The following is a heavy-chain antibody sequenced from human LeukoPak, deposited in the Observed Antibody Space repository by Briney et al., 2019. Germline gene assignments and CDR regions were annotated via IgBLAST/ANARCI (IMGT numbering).Heavy chain of an antibody. CDR2: ISYDGSNK. CDR1: GFTFRSDA. Sequence: PGRSLRLSCAASGFTFRSDAMHWVRQAPGKGLEWVAVISYDGSNKYYPDSVKGRFTISRDNSKNTLYLQMNSLRAEDTAVYYGARKHYYDSSGAAPAFDIWGQGTMVTVSS. J-gene: IGHJ3*02. V-gene: IGHV3-30*04. CDR3: ARKHYYDSSGAAPAFDI. D-gene: IGHD3-22*01.